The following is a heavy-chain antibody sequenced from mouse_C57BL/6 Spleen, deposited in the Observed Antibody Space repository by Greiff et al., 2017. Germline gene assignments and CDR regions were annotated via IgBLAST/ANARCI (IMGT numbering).Heavy chain of an antibody. CDR3: VRDHYYGSSYGGWFAY. D-gene: IGHD1-1*01. V-gene: IGHV10-1*01. CDR1: GFSFNTYA. Sequence: EVKVVESGGGLVQPKGSLKLSCAASGFSFNTYAMNWVRQAPGKGLEWVARIRSKSNNYATYYADSVKDRFTISRDDSESMLYLQMNNLKTEDTAMYYCVRDHYYGSSYGGWFAYWGQGTLVTVSA. CDR2: IRSKSNNYAT. J-gene: IGHJ3*01.